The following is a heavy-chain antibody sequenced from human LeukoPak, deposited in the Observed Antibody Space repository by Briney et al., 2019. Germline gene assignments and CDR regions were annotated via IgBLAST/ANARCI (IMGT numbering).Heavy chain of an antibody. J-gene: IGHJ4*02. V-gene: IGHV3-23*01. D-gene: IGHD3-22*01. CDR1: GFSFSDYA. CDR2: ISSSGVGT. Sequence: SGGSLRLSCAASGFSFSDYAMTWVRRAPGKGLEWVSSISSSGVGTYYTDSVKGRFAISRDNSKDTLFLQMNSLRVEDSAVYYCAINTSGRYFDYWGQGTLGTVSS. CDR3: AINTSGRYFDY.